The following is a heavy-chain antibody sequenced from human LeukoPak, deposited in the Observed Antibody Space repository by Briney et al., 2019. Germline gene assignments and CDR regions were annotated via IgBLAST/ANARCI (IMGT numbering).Heavy chain of an antibody. J-gene: IGHJ5*02. Sequence: ASVKVSCKSSGGTFSSYAISWVRQAPGQGLEWMGGIIPIFGTANYAQKFQGRVTITTDESTSTAYMELSSLRSEDTAVYYCARGSASKVNWFDPWVQGTLVTVSS. CDR1: GGTFSSYA. CDR3: ARGSASKVNWFDP. V-gene: IGHV1-69*05. CDR2: IIPIFGTA.